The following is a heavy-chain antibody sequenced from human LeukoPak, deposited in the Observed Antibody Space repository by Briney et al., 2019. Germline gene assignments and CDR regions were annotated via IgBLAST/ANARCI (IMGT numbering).Heavy chain of an antibody. CDR3: ARGCRPGRPVYSESYYPYYYYYYMDV. D-gene: IGHD1-26*01. Sequence: SETLSLTCAVYGGSFSGYYWSWIRQPPGKGLEWIGEINHSGSTNYNPSLKSRVTISVDTSKNQFSLKLSSVTAADTAVYYCARGCRPGRPVYSESYYPYYYYYYMDVWGKGTTVTVSS. CDR2: INHSGST. CDR1: GGSFSGYY. V-gene: IGHV4-34*01. J-gene: IGHJ6*03.